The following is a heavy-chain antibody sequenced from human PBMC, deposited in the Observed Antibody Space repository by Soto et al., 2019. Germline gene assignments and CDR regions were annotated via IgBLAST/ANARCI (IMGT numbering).Heavy chain of an antibody. CDR2: IRSKAYGGTT. CDR1: GFTFGDYA. D-gene: IGHD3-3*01. V-gene: IGHV3-49*03. J-gene: IGHJ4*02. Sequence: EVQLVESGGGLVQPGRSLRLSCTASGFTFGDYAMSWFRQAPGKGLEWVGFIRSKAYGGTTEYAASVKGRFTISRDDSKSIAYLQMNSLKTEDTAVYYCTRALRAVFGVVIMSGDLWGLDYWGQGTLVTVSS. CDR3: TRALRAVFGVVIMSGDLWGLDY.